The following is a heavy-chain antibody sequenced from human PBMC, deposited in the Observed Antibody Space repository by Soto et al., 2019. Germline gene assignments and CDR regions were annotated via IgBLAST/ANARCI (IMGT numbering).Heavy chain of an antibody. Sequence: GESLKISCAASGFTFSSYAMRWVRQAPGKGLEWVSAISGSGGSTYYADSVKGRFTISRDNSKNTLYLQMNSLRAEDTAVYYCARRGPGTYFDYWGQGTLVTVSS. CDR1: GFTFSSYA. D-gene: IGHD6-13*01. CDR3: ARRGPGTYFDY. J-gene: IGHJ4*02. CDR2: ISGSGGST. V-gene: IGHV3-23*01.